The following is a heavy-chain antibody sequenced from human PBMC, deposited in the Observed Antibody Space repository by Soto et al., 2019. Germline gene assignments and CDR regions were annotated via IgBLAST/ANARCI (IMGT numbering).Heavy chain of an antibody. Sequence: SETLSLTCAVSGGSISSGGYSWSWIRQPPGKGLEWIGYIYHSGSTYYNPSLKSRVTISVDTSKNQFSLKLSSVTAADTAVYYCARDVIQAAPDRNENNWFDPWGQGTLVTVSS. J-gene: IGHJ5*02. CDR2: IYHSGST. V-gene: IGHV4-30-2*01. D-gene: IGHD6-13*01. CDR3: ARDVIQAAPDRNENNWFDP. CDR1: GGSISSGGYS.